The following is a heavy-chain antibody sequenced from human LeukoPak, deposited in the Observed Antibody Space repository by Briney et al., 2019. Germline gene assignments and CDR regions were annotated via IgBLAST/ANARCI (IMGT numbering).Heavy chain of an antibody. V-gene: IGHV3-33*01. CDR1: GFTFSSYC. D-gene: IGHD1-26*01. Sequence: GGSLRLSCAVSGFTFSSYCMHWVRQAPGKGLEGVAVIWYDGSEKYYGAAVKGRFTISRDNSKNTVYLQMHSLRAEDTAVYYCGRDGGSYGDYYDSWGQGTLVTVSS. CDR2: IWYDGSEK. CDR3: GRDGGSYGDYYDS. J-gene: IGHJ4*02.